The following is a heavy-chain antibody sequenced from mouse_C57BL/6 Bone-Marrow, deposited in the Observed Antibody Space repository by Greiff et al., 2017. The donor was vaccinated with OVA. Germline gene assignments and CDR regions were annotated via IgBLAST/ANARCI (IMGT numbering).Heavy chain of an antibody. J-gene: IGHJ4*01. CDR1: GFNIKNTY. CDR3: ARSSYYYASFFYAMDY. Sequence: VHVKQSVAELVRPGASVKLSCTASGFNIKNTYMHWVKQRPEQGLEWIVRIAPANGTTKYAPKFQGKATITADTSSNTAYLQLSSLTSEDTAIYYCARSSYYYASFFYAMDYWGQGTSVTGSS. D-gene: IGHD1-1*01. CDR2: IAPANGTT. V-gene: IGHV14-3*01.